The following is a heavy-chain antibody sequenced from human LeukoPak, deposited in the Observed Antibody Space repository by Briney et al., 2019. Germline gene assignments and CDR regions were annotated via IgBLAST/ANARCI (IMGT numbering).Heavy chain of an antibody. CDR1: GGTFSSYA. Sequence: SVKVSCKASGGTFSSYAISWVRQAPGQGLEWMGWINPIFGKTNYAQKSQGRVKITTDESTSTAYMELSSLRSDDTAVYYCARGTKYQLLRGCWYFDLCGRGSLVAVSS. CDR2: INPIFGKT. J-gene: IGHJ2*01. CDR3: ARGTKYQLLRGCWYFDL. V-gene: IGHV1-69*05. D-gene: IGHD2-2*01.